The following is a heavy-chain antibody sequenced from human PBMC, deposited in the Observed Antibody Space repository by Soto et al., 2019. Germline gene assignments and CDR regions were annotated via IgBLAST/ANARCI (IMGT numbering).Heavy chain of an antibody. CDR1: GFTFSSYA. V-gene: IGHV3-30-3*01. CDR2: ISYDGSNK. CDR3: ARGHDPTSYYDFWSGYYRGFDY. D-gene: IGHD3-3*01. Sequence: PGGSLRLSXAASGFTFSSYAMHWVRQAPGKGLEWVAVISYDGSNKYYADSVKGRFTISRDNSKNTLYLQMNSLRAEDTAVYYCARGHDPTSYYDFWSGYYRGFDYWGQGTLVTVS. J-gene: IGHJ4*02.